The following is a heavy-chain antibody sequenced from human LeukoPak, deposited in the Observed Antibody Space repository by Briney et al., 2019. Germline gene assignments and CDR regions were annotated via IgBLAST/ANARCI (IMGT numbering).Heavy chain of an antibody. J-gene: IGHJ4*02. CDR1: GYSFTSYA. CDR3: ARNVYYYSSAYDYVAGWIDY. Sequence: ASVKVSCKASGYSFTSYAMNWVRQAPGQGLEWMGWINTNTGNPTYAQGFTGRFVFSLDTSVSTAYLQISSLKAEDSAVYYCARNVYYYSSAYDYVAGWIDYWGQGTLVTVSS. CDR2: INTNTGNP. V-gene: IGHV7-4-1*02. D-gene: IGHD3-22*01.